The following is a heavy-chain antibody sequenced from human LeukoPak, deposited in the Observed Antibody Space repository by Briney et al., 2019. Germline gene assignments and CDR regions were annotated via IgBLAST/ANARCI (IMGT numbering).Heavy chain of an antibody. CDR2: IYSDAYT. J-gene: IGHJ4*02. Sequence: PGGSLRLSCAASGFTVSSNYMIWVRQAPGRGLEWVSVIYSDAYTYYADSVKSRFTISRDNSKNTLYLQMNSLRVEDTAVYYCARSMVRGVIPPLYDWGQGTLVTVSS. CDR3: ARSMVRGVIPPLYD. D-gene: IGHD3-10*01. CDR1: GFTVSSNY. V-gene: IGHV3-66*01.